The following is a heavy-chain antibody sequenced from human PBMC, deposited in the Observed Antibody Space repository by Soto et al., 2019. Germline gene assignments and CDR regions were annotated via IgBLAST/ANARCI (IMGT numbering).Heavy chain of an antibody. Sequence: GASVKVSCKASGYTFTGYYMHWVRQAPGQGLEWMGWINPNSGGTNYAQKFQGRVTMTRDTSISTAYMELSRLRSDDTAVYYCARDLDTAMATLPYYYYGMDVWGQGTTVIVSS. CDR1: GYTFTGYY. CDR2: INPNSGGT. J-gene: IGHJ6*02. CDR3: ARDLDTAMATLPYYYYGMDV. D-gene: IGHD5-18*01. V-gene: IGHV1-2*02.